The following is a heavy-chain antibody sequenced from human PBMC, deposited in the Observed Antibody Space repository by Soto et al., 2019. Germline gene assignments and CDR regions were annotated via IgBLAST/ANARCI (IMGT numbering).Heavy chain of an antibody. CDR1: GGPFSSYA. D-gene: IGHD3-16*02. Sequence: PVKVSCKASGGPFSSYAISWVRQAPGQGLEWMGGIIPIFGTANYAQKFQGRVTITADESTSTAYMELSSLRSEDTAVYYCARDSEMGYRAFDIWGQGTMVTVSS. CDR3: ARDSEMGYRAFDI. J-gene: IGHJ3*02. V-gene: IGHV1-69*13. CDR2: IIPIFGTA.